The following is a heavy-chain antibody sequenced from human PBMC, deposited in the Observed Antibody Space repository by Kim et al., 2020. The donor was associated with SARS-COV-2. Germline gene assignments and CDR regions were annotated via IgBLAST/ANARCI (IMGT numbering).Heavy chain of an antibody. Sequence: GGSLRLSCSASGFTFTTYSMSWVRQAPGEGLEWISSINSGGGDTYYADSVKGRFTISRDNSRNTVFLQMNGLRAEDTAVYYCARRSRGLGGFDYLGQGTPVTVPS. D-gene: IGHD3-10*01. CDR3: ARRSRGLGGFDY. J-gene: IGHJ4*02. CDR2: INSGGGDT. CDR1: GFTFTTYS. V-gene: IGHV3-23*01.